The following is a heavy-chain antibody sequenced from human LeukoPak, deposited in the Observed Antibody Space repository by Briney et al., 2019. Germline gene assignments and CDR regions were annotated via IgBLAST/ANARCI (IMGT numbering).Heavy chain of an antibody. CDR3: ARDTYSYDTSGDAFDI. CDR2: ISYSGST. D-gene: IGHD3-22*01. CDR1: GGSISSHY. V-gene: IGHV4-59*11. J-gene: IGHJ3*02. Sequence: SETLSLTGTVSGGSISSHYWSWIRQPPGKGLEWIGCISYSGSTNYNPSLKSRVTISVDTPKKQFSLKLSSVTAADTAVYYCARDTYSYDTSGDAFDIWGQGTMVTVSS.